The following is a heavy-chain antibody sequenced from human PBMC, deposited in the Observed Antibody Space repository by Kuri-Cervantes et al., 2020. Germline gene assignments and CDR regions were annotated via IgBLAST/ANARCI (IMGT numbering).Heavy chain of an antibody. CDR1: GYSISSGYY. CDR3: ARDGYSNQFDY. D-gene: IGHD4-11*01. V-gene: IGHV3-11*04. J-gene: IGHJ4*02. Sequence: LSLTCAVSGYSISSGYYWGWIRQAPGKGLEWVSYISSSGSTIYYADSVKGRFTISRDNAKNSLYLQMNSLRAEDTAVYYCARDGYSNQFDYWGQGTLVTVSS. CDR2: ISSSGSTI.